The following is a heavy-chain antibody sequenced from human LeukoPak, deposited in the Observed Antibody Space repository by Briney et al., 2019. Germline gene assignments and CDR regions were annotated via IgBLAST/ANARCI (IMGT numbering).Heavy chain of an antibody. V-gene: IGHV1-8*01. J-gene: IGHJ5*02. CDR3: ARGKSGGSYYAWFDP. D-gene: IGHD1-26*01. CDR1: GYTFTSYD. CDR2: MNPNSGNT. Sequence: GASVKVSCKASGYTFTSYDINWVRQATGQGLEWMGWMNPNSGNTGYAQKFQGRVTITRDTSASTAYMELSSLTSEDMAVYYCARGKSGGSYYAWFDPWGQGTLVTVSS.